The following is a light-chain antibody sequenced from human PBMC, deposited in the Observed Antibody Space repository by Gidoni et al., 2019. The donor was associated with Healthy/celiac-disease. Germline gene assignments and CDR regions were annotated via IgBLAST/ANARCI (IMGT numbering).Light chain of an antibody. Sequence: QAVLTQPASLSASPGASASPTCPLRSGINVGTYRIYWYQQKPGSPPQYRLRYKSDSDKQQGSGVPSRFSGSKDASANAGIVRISGLQSEDEADYYCMIWHSSAWVFGGGTKLTVL. CDR3: MIWHSSAWV. CDR2: YKSDSDK. J-gene: IGLJ3*02. CDR1: SGINVGTYR. V-gene: IGLV5-45*01.